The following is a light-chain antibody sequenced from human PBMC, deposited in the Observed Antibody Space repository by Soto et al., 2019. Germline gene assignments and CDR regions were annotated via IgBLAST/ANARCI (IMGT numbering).Light chain of an antibody. Sequence: QSALTQPPSASGSPGQSVTISCTGTSSDVGGYNYVSWYQQHAGKAPKLMIYEVSKRPSGVPDRFSGFKSGNTASLTVSGLQAEDEADYYCSSYAGNNNVIFGGGTKVTVL. CDR2: EVS. V-gene: IGLV2-8*01. CDR3: SSYAGNNNVI. CDR1: SSDVGGYNY. J-gene: IGLJ2*01.